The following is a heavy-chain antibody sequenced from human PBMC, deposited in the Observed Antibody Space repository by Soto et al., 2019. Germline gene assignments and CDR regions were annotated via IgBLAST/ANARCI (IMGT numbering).Heavy chain of an antibody. J-gene: IGHJ6*02. CDR3: ARLGVVLPVAISNSYSYGIDV. Sequence: GESRKIPCKGSGYSFTSYWISWVRQMPGKGLEWMGRVDPSDSYTNYSPSFQGHVTISADKSISTAYLQWRSLKASDTAMYYCARLGVVLPVAISNSYSYGIDVWDEVPTVSVCS. CDR1: GYSFTSYW. V-gene: IGHV5-10-1*01. D-gene: IGHD2-2*01. CDR2: VDPSDSYT.